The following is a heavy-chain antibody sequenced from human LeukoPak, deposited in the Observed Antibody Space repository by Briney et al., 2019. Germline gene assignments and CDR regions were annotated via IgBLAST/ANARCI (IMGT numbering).Heavy chain of an antibody. CDR2: IYYSRNT. J-gene: IGHJ4*02. D-gene: IGHD6-19*01. V-gene: IGHV4-59*01. Sequence: SETLSLTCTVSGGSISNYFWSWIRQPPGKGLEWIGYIYYSRNTNYNPSLKSRVTISVDTSKNQLSLKVTSATAADTAVHYCARESWYSSGVWPVFDHWGQGTLITVSS. CDR1: GGSISNYF. CDR3: ARESWYSSGVWPVFDH.